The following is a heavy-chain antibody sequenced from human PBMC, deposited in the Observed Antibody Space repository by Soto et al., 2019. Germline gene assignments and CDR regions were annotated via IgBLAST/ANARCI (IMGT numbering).Heavy chain of an antibody. CDR1: GGSISSGGYY. V-gene: IGHV4-31*03. CDR2: IYYSGST. Sequence: QVQLQESGPGLVKPSQTLSLTCTVSGGSISSGGYYWSWIRQHPGKGLEWIGYIYYSGSTYYNPSLKSRVTISVDTSKNQFSLKLSSVTAADTAVYYCARGVGSGSYRFFYYYGMDVWGQGTTVTVSS. CDR3: ARGVGSGSYRFFYYYGMDV. J-gene: IGHJ6*02. D-gene: IGHD1-26*01.